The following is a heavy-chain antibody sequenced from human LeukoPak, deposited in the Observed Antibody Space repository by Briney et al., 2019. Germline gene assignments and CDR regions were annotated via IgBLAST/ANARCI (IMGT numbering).Heavy chain of an antibody. Sequence: SETLSLTCTVSGGSISSYYWSWIRQPPGKGLEWIGYIYYSGSTNYNPSLKSRVTISVDTSKNQFSLKLSSVTAADTAVYYCARDFRYGSGSFHWFDPWGQGTLVTVSS. J-gene: IGHJ5*02. V-gene: IGHV4-59*01. CDR2: IYYSGST. D-gene: IGHD3-10*01. CDR1: GGSISSYY. CDR3: ARDFRYGSGSFHWFDP.